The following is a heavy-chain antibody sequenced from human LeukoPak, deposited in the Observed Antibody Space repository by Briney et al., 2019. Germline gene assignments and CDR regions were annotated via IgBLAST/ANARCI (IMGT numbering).Heavy chain of an antibody. V-gene: IGHV4-4*02. CDR3: ARRIYFDNTGYLFDY. CDR2: IHHSGGT. CDR1: GASVSRNW. J-gene: IGHJ4*02. Sequence: KSSETLSLTCTVSGASVSRNWWSWVRQPPGKGLEWIGEIHHSGGTNYNPSLKSRVTMSLDNSNNHFSLKLSSVTAADTAVYYCARRIYFDNTGYLFDYWGQGALVTVSP. D-gene: IGHD3-22*01.